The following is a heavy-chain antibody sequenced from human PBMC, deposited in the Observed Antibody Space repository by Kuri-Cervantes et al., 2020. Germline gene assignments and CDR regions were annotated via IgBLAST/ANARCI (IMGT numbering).Heavy chain of an antibody. V-gene: IGHV3-30*03. CDR3: ARDLGGYSTRYDAFDV. D-gene: IGHD2-15*01. Sequence: GGSLRLSCAASGFTFSSYGMHWVRQAPGKGLEWVAVISYDGSNKYYADSVKGRFTISRDNSKNTVYLQMNSLRVEDTAVYYCARDLGGYSTRYDAFDVWGQGTMVTVSS. CDR2: ISYDGSNK. CDR1: GFTFSSYG. J-gene: IGHJ3*01.